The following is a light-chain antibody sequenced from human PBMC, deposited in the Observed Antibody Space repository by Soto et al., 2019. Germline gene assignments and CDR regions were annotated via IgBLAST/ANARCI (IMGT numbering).Light chain of an antibody. Sequence: EIVMTQSPATLSVSPGERVTLSCRASQSVGTNLAWYQQKPGQAPRLLILGASTRASGIPAKFSGSGSGTEFTLSIGSLQPEDSAVYYCQQYNNWPLTFGGGTKVDNK. V-gene: IGKV3-15*01. CDR1: QSVGTN. CDR3: QQYNNWPLT. J-gene: IGKJ4*01. CDR2: GAS.